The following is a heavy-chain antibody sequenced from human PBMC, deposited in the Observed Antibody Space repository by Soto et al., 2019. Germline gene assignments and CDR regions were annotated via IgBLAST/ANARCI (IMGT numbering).Heavy chain of an antibody. V-gene: IGHV3-7*05. CDR2: IKEDGSEK. CDR3: VRVGIHSFDY. J-gene: IGHJ4*02. Sequence: EVQLVESGGGLVQPGGSLRLSCAASGFIFSNFWMSWVRQAPGKGLEWVANIKEDGSEKYHVDSVKGRFTISRDNVKNLMYLQMDSLRSEDTAVYKCVRVGIHSFDYFGQGTLVTVSS. CDR1: GFIFSNFW. D-gene: IGHD1-26*01.